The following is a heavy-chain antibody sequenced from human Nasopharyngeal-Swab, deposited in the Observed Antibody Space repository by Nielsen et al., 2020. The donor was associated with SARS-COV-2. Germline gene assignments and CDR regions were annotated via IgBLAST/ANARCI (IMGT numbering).Heavy chain of an antibody. D-gene: IGHD2-2*01. CDR2: IRSKANSYAT. CDR3: TRPWAAASGHTALFLGFDP. CDR1: GFTFSGSA. Sequence: GESLKISCAASGFTFSGSAMHWVRRASGKGLEWVGRIRSKANSYATAYAASVKGRFTISRDDSKNTAYLQMNSLKTEDTAVYYCTRPWAAASGHTALFLGFDPWGQGTLVTVSS. J-gene: IGHJ5*02. V-gene: IGHV3-73*01.